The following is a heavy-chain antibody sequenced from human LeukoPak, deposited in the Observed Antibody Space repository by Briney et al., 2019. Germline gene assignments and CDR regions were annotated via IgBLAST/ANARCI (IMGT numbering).Heavy chain of an antibody. CDR1: GGTFSSYA. J-gene: IGHJ4*02. CDR3: AKDYYDSSGYYTIPGY. CDR2: IIPILGIA. V-gene: IGHV1-69*04. D-gene: IGHD3-22*01. Sequence: GASVKVSCKASGGTFSSYAISWVRQAPGQGLEWMGRIIPILGIANYAQKFQGRVTMTTDTSTSTAYMELRSLRSDDTAVYYCAKDYYDSSGYYTIPGYWGQGTLVTVSS.